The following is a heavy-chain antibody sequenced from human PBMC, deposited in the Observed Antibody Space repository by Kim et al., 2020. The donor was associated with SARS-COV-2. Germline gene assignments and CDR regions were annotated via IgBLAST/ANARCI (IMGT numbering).Heavy chain of an antibody. V-gene: IGHV3-11*05. CDR1: GFTFSDYY. Sequence: GGSLRLSCAASGFTFSDYYMSWIRQAPGKGLEWVSYISSSSSYTNYADSVKGRFTISRDNAKNSLYLQMNSLRAEDTAVYYCARAGRYSYGTRWYYGMDVWGQGTTVTVSS. D-gene: IGHD5-18*01. CDR2: ISSSSSYT. J-gene: IGHJ6*02. CDR3: ARAGRYSYGTRWYYGMDV.